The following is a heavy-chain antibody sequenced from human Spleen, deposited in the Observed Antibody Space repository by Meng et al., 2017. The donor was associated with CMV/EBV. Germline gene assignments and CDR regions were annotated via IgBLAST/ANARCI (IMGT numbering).Heavy chain of an antibody. J-gene: IGHJ4*02. CDR1: GGSFSDYY. CDR3: ASDSATVTTLDY. CDR2: INHSGST. V-gene: IGHV4-34*01. Sequence: CAVYGGSFSDYYWSWIRQPPGKGLEWIGEINHSGSTNYNPSLKSRVIISIDTSKNQFSLMLSSVTAADTAVYYCASDSATVTTLDYWGQGTLVTVSS. D-gene: IGHD4-17*01.